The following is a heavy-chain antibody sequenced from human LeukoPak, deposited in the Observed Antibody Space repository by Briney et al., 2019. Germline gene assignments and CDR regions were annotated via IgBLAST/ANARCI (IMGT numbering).Heavy chain of an antibody. Sequence: SGTLSLTCAVSGGSISSSNWWSWVRQPPGKGLEWIGEIYHSGSTNYNPSLKGRVTISVDKSKNQFSLKLSSVTAADTAVYYCAKLFESGTYNNFFHYWGQGTLVTVSS. CDR2: IYHSGST. J-gene: IGHJ4*02. CDR1: GGSISSSNW. V-gene: IGHV4-4*02. CDR3: AKLFESGTYNNFFHY. D-gene: IGHD3-10*01.